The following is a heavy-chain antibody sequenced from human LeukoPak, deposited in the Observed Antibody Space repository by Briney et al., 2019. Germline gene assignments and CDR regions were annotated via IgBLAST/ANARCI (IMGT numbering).Heavy chain of an antibody. CDR2: LYYSGST. V-gene: IGHV4-30-4*07. CDR1: GGSISSGGYS. J-gene: IGHJ4*02. CDR3: ARGDQGYFDY. Sequence: SDTLSLTCAVSGGSISSGGYSWSWIRQPPGKGLEWIGYLYYSGSTYYNPSLKSRVTISVDTSKNQLSLKLSSVTAADTAVYYCARGDQGYFDYWGQGTLVTVSS.